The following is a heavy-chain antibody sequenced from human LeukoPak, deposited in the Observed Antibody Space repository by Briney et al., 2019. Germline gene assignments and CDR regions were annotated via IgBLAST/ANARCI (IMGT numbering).Heavy chain of an antibody. V-gene: IGHV3-7*01. D-gene: IGHD3-22*01. CDR2: IKQDGSEK. Sequence: GGSLRLSCAASGFTFSSYSMNWVRQAPGKGLEWVANIKQDGSEKYYVDSVKGRFTISRDNAKNSLFLQMNSLRAEDTAVYYCARDRSATFYDSSGYYYYYYMDVWGKGTTVTVSS. CDR1: GFTFSSYS. CDR3: ARDRSATFYDSSGYYYYYYMDV. J-gene: IGHJ6*03.